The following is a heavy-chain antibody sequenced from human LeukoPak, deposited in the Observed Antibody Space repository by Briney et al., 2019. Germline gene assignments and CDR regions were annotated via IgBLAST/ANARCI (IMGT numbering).Heavy chain of an antibody. V-gene: IGHV1-69*13. J-gene: IGHJ4*02. D-gene: IGHD4-17*01. Sequence: SVKVSCKASGGTFSSYAISWVRQAPGQGLEWMGGIIPIFGTANYAQKFQGRVTITADESTSTAYMELSSLRSEDTAVYYCARAPYGDYLDFDYWGQGTLVTVSS. CDR3: ARAPYGDYLDFDY. CDR1: GGTFSSYA. CDR2: IIPIFGTA.